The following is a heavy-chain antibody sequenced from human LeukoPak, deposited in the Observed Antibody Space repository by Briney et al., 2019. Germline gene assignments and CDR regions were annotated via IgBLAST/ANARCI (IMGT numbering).Heavy chain of an antibody. CDR1: GYTFTGYY. CDR3: AKSPIPYYYGSWSWAPAHYY. D-gene: IGHD3-10*01. V-gene: IGHV1-69*13. J-gene: IGHJ4*02. Sequence: SVKVSCKASGYTFTGYYMHWVRQAPGQGLEWMGGIIPIFGTANYAQKFQGRVTITADESTSTAYMELSRLRSEDTAVYYCAKSPIPYYYGSWSWAPAHYYWGQGTLVTVSS. CDR2: IIPIFGTA.